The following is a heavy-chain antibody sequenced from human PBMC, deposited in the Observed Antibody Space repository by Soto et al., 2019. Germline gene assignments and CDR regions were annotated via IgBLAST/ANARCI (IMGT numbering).Heavy chain of an antibody. CDR3: SRGRKAESYYYVMDV. V-gene: IGHV3-48*02. J-gene: IGHJ6*02. CDR1: GFTFSSYS. Sequence: GGSLRLSCAASGFTFSSYSMNWVRQAPGKGLEWVSYISSSSSTIYYADSVKGRFTISRDNAKNSLYLQMNSLRDEDTAVYYWSRGRKAESYYYVMDVWGQGTTVTVSS. CDR2: ISSSSSTI.